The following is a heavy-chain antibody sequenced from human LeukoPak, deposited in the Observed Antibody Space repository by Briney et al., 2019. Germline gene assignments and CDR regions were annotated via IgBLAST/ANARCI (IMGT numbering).Heavy chain of an antibody. CDR1: GFTFSSYA. Sequence: GGSLRLSCAASGFTFSSYAMHWVRQAPGKGLEWVAVISYDGSNKYYADSVKGRFTISRDNSKNTLYLQMNSLRAEDTAVYYCARAGNGDAFDIWGQGTMVTVSS. CDR3: ARAGNGDAFDI. CDR2: ISYDGSNK. J-gene: IGHJ3*02. V-gene: IGHV3-30*04.